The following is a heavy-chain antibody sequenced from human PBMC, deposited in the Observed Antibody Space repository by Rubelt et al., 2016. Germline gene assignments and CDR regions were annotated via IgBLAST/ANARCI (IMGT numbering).Heavy chain of an antibody. CDR3: ATWVGDYGARDYYYYYGMDV. J-gene: IGHJ6*02. V-gene: IGHV1-3*01. CDR1: A. Sequence: AMHWVRQAPGQRLEWMGWINAGNGNTKYSQKFQGRVTITRDTSASTAYMELSSLRSEDTAVYYCATWVGDYGARDYYYYYGMDVWGQGTTVTVSS. D-gene: IGHD4-17*01. CDR2: INAGNGNT.